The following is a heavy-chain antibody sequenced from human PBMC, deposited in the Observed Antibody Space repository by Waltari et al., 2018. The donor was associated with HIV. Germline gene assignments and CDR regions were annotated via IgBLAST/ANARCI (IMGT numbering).Heavy chain of an antibody. V-gene: IGHV4-59*01. CDR2: IYYSGST. CDR1: GGSITSYY. D-gene: IGHD3-22*01. J-gene: IGHJ4*02. Sequence: QVLLQESGPGLVKPSETLSLTCTVSGGSITSYYWSWIRQPPGKGLEWIGYIYYSGSTTYNPSRKRRATISVDTSKNQFSLKLSSVTAADTAVYYCASRGMHYYDSSGYYSWGQGTLVTVSS. CDR3: ASRGMHYYDSSGYYS.